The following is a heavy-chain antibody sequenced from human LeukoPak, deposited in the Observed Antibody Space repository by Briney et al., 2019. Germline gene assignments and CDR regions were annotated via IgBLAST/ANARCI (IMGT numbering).Heavy chain of an antibody. D-gene: IGHD7-27*01. Sequence: ASVKVSCKASGYTFTSYDFNWVRRATGQRPEWMGWMSPNSGDTGYAQKFQDRVTMTRNTSISTAYMELSSLRSDDTAVYYCARGPPNWGYDYWGPGTLVTVSS. CDR2: MSPNSGDT. CDR1: GYTFTSYD. V-gene: IGHV1-8*01. J-gene: IGHJ4*02. CDR3: ARGPPNWGYDY.